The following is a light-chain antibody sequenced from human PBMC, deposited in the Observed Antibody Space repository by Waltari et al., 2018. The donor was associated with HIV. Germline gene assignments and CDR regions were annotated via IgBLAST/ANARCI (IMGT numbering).Light chain of an antibody. J-gene: IGLJ1*01. V-gene: IGLV2-11*01. Sequence: QSVLTQPRSVSGSPGQSVTIPCGGINGDVSSDRFFSWYQQYPGKPPRLLIYDVTKRPSGVPHRFSGSKSGDTASLTISGLQADDEADYFCCSYSGDYVFGTGTEVTVL. CDR2: DVT. CDR3: CSYSGDYV. CDR1: NGDVSSDRF.